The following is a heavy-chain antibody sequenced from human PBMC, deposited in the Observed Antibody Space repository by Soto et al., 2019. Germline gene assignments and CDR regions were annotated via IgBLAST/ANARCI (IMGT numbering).Heavy chain of an antibody. CDR1: GFTFSSYG. Sequence: QVQLVESGGGVVQPGRSLRLSCAASGFTFSSYGMHWVRQAPGKGLEWVAVIWYDGSNKYYADSVKGRFTISRDNYKSTLYLQMNSLRAEDTAVYYCARGNNWNYVGYYYYYMDVWGKGTTVTVSS. D-gene: IGHD1-7*01. V-gene: IGHV3-33*01. J-gene: IGHJ6*03. CDR3: ARGNNWNYVGYYYYYMDV. CDR2: IWYDGSNK.